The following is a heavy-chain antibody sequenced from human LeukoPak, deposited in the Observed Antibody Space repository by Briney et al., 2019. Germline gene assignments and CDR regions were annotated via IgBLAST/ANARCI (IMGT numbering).Heavy chain of an antibody. Sequence: SGPTLVNPTQTLTLTCTFSGFSLSTIGVGVGWIRQPPGKALEWVALLYWDDDKHYSPSLKSTLTITKDTSKNQVVLTMTNKDPVDTATYYCAHSRYYYDGNDYHGGGFDSWGQGTLVTVSS. D-gene: IGHD3-22*01. CDR1: GFSLSTIGVG. CDR2: LYWDDDK. J-gene: IGHJ4*02. CDR3: AHSRYYYDGNDYHGGGFDS. V-gene: IGHV2-5*02.